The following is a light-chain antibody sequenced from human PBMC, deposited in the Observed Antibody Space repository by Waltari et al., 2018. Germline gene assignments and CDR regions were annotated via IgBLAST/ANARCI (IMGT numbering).Light chain of an antibody. CDR2: DAS. J-gene: IGKJ5*01. V-gene: IGKV1-33*01. Sequence: DIQITQSPSSLPASEGDRFTITCLASEDTSTYLYLYQQKPGKAPKLLIYDASNLETGVPSRFSGRGATTDFTFTISRLQPEDIATYYCQQNDKLPITFGQGTRLEIK. CDR3: QQNDKLPIT. CDR1: EDTSTY.